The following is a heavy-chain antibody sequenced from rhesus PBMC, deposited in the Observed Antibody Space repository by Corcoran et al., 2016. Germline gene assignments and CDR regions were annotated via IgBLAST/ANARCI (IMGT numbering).Heavy chain of an antibody. CDR3: ARDGNWGFFDY. J-gene: IGHJ4*01. V-gene: IGHV4-122*02. CDR2: ITYSWST. CDR1: GGSISSGYYY. D-gene: IGHD7-45*01. Sequence: QVQLQESGPGLVKPSETLSLTCAVSGGSISSGYYYWSWIRQPPGKGLEWIGYITYSWSTSYNPSLKSRVTISRDTSKNQFSLKLSSVTAADTAVYYCARDGNWGFFDYWGQGVLVTVSS.